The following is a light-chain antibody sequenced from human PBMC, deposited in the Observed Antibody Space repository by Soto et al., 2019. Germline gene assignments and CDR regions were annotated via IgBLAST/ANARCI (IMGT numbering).Light chain of an antibody. CDR1: QSISSY. Sequence: DIQMTQSPSSLSASVGDRVTITCRASQSISSYLNWYQQKPGKAPKLLIYAASSLQSGVTSRFSGSGSGTDFTLNITSLQPEAFATYYYQQSYSTPFPFGQGTRLEIK. J-gene: IGKJ5*01. CDR3: QQSYSTPFP. CDR2: AAS. V-gene: IGKV1-39*01.